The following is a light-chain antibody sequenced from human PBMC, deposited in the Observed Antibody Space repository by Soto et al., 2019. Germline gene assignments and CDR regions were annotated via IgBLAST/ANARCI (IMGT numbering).Light chain of an antibody. CDR2: GAS. J-gene: IGKJ2*01. Sequence: ETVMTQSPATLSVSPGEKATLSCRAGQNINSNLAWYQQTPGQAPRLLIAGASISATAVPARFSGSGSGTEFTLTINSLQSEDFAVFFFTTYNNWPLYTFGQGTKLEIK. CDR1: QNINSN. V-gene: IGKV3-15*01. CDR3: TTYNNWPLYT.